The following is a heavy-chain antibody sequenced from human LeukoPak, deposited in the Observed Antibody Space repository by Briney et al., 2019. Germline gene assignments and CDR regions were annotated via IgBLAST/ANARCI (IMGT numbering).Heavy chain of an antibody. CDR3: ARGRYNWNYFDY. V-gene: IGHV4-34*01. CDR2: INHSGST. Sequence: SETLSLTCAVYGGSFSGYYWSWIRQPPGKGLEWIGEINHSGSTNYNPSLKSRVTISVDTSKNQFSLKLSSVTAADTAVYYCARGRYNWNYFDYWGRGTLVTVSS. D-gene: IGHD1-20*01. CDR1: GGSFSGYY. J-gene: IGHJ4*02.